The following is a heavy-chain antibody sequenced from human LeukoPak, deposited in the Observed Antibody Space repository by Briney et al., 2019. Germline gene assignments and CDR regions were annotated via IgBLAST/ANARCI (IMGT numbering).Heavy chain of an antibody. J-gene: IGHJ6*03. CDR2: IYHSGST. CDR3: ARDKDYYGSGSYYNPEGNYMDV. D-gene: IGHD3-10*01. CDR1: GGSISSSNW. V-gene: IGHV4-4*02. Sequence: SGTLSLTCAVSGGSISSSNWWSWVRQPPGKGLEWIGEIYHSGSTNYNPSLKSRVTISVDTSKNQFSLKLSSVTAADTAVYYCARDKDYYGSGSYYNPEGNYMDVWGKGTTVTISS.